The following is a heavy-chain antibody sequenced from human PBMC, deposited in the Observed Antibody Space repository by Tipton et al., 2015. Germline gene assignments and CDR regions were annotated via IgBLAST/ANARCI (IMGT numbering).Heavy chain of an antibody. Sequence: TLSLTCTVSGVSISSYYWTWIRQPPGKGLEWIGYIYYSGSTNYNPSLKSRVTISVDTSKNRFSLKLSSVTAADTAVYYCARFMGYSYGPDNWFDPWGQGTLVTVSS. J-gene: IGHJ5*02. CDR3: ARFMGYSYGPDNWFDP. CDR1: GVSISSYY. D-gene: IGHD5-18*01. V-gene: IGHV4-59*01. CDR2: IYYSGST.